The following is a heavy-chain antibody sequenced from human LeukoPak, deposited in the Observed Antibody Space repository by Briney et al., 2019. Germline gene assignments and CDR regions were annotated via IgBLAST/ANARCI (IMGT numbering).Heavy chain of an antibody. Sequence: GRSLRLSCAASGFTFSSYAMHWVRQAPGKGLEWVAVISYDGSNKYYADSVKGRFTISRDNSKNTLYLQMNSLRAEDTAVYYCAKHYYTSGYYGALDIWGQGTTVTVSA. V-gene: IGHV3-30*14. J-gene: IGHJ3*02. CDR1: GFTFSSYA. D-gene: IGHD3-22*01. CDR2: ISYDGSNK. CDR3: AKHYYTSGYYGALDI.